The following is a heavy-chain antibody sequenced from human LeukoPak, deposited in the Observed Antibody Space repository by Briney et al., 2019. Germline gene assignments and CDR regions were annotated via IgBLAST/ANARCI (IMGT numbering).Heavy chain of an antibody. J-gene: IGHJ5*02. CDR3: ARDLGGVTWFDP. Sequence: SETLSLTCNVSGGSVSSYYWSWIRQPPGKGLEWIGYIYYSGSTNYNPSLKSRVTISVDTSKNQFSLKLSSVTAADTAVYYCARDLGGVTWFDPWGQGTLVTVSS. D-gene: IGHD1-26*01. CDR1: GGSVSSYY. CDR2: IYYSGST. V-gene: IGHV4-59*02.